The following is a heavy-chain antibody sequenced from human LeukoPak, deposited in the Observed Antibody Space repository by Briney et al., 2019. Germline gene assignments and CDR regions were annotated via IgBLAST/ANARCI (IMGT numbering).Heavy chain of an antibody. J-gene: IGHJ4*02. CDR2: INHSGST. D-gene: IGHD6-13*01. CDR1: GGSFSGYY. Sequence: SETLSLTCAVYGGSFSGYYWSWIRQPPGKGLEWTGEINHSGSTNYNPSLKSRVTISVDTSKNQFSLKLSSVTAADTAVYYCARPTGSIAAAGTLDYWGQGTLVTVSS. CDR3: ARPTGSIAAAGTLDY. V-gene: IGHV4-34*01.